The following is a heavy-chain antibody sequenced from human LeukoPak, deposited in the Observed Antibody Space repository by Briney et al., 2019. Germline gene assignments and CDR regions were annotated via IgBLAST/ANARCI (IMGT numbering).Heavy chain of an antibody. CDR3: ARRYCSSTSCYTYNWFDP. CDR2: IYYSGST. V-gene: IGHV4-59*01. CDR1: GGSISSYY. Sequence: SETLSLTCTVPGGSISSYYWSWIRQPPGKGLEWIGYIYYSGSTNYNPSLKSRVTISVDTSKNQFSLKLSSVTAADTAVYYCARRYCSSTSCYTYNWFDPWGQGTLVTVSS. D-gene: IGHD2-2*02. J-gene: IGHJ5*02.